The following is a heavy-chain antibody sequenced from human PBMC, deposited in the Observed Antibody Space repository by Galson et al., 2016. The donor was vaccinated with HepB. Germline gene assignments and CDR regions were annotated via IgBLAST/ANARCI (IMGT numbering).Heavy chain of an antibody. V-gene: IGHV3-74*03. J-gene: IGHJ4*02. D-gene: IGHD3-10*01. Sequence: SLRLSFAASGFTFSDYWMHWIRQVPGKGLVWVSRIKSDGRSTTYVDSVKGRFTISRDNAKNTVYLEMHSLRDEDTAVYCCARTRGGYSPGDYWGQGTLVTVSS. CDR3: ARTRGGYSPGDY. CDR1: GFTFSDYW. CDR2: IKSDGRST.